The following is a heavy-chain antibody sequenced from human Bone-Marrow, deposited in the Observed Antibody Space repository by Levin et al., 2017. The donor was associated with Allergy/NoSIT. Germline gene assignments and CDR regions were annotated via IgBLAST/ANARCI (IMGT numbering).Heavy chain of an antibody. CDR2: IYPSGTT. CDR3: ARYSLAGISRY. J-gene: IGHJ1*01. CDR1: DDSIGSSSYI. D-gene: IGHD7-27*01. Sequence: SETLSLTCTASDDSIGSSSYIWGWIRQPPGKGLEWIGTIYPSGTTHYKPSLKSRVTMSVDTSKKQFSLNLRSVTAADTAVYFCARYSLAGISRYWGQGTLVTVSS. V-gene: IGHV4-39*01.